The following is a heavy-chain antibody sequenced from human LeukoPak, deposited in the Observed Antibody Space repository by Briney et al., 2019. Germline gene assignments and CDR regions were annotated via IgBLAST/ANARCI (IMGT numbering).Heavy chain of an antibody. J-gene: IGHJ4*02. D-gene: IGHD2-21*02. CDR3: ASGLVMTRGFDY. CDR2: INHSGTT. V-gene: IGHV4-34*01. CDR1: GGSFSSYY. Sequence: SETLSLTCAVYGGSFSSYYWSWIRQPPGKGLEWIGEINHSGTTNYNPSLKSRVTISVDTSKTQFSLTLSSVTAADTAVYYCASGLVMTRGFDYWGQGTRVTVSS.